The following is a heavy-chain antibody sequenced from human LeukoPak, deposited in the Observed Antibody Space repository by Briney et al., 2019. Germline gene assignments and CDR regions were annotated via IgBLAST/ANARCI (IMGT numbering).Heavy chain of an antibody. D-gene: IGHD3-22*01. CDR1: GGSISSSSYY. Sequence: PTETLSLTCTVSGGSISSSSYYWGWIRQPPGKGLEWIVSIYYSGSTYYNPSLKSQFTITVETAKNQFSMKLSSVTAAVTAVYYCARDAYYYDSSGYYNYYYYYYMDVWGKGTTVTVSS. CDR2: IYYSGST. J-gene: IGHJ6*03. V-gene: IGHV4-39*07. CDR3: ARDAYYYDSSGYYNYYYYYYMDV.